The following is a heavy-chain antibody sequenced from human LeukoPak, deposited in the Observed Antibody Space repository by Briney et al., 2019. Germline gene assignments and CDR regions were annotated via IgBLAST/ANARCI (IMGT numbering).Heavy chain of an antibody. Sequence: GRSLRLSCAASGFTFDDYAMHWVRQAPGKGLEWVSGISWNSGSIGYADSVKGRFTISRDNAKNSLYLQMNSLRAEDTALYYCAKDMGDYGDYGAFDYWGQGTLVTVSS. CDR1: GFTFDDYA. V-gene: IGHV3-9*01. CDR3: AKDMGDYGDYGAFDY. CDR2: ISWNSGSI. J-gene: IGHJ4*02. D-gene: IGHD4-17*01.